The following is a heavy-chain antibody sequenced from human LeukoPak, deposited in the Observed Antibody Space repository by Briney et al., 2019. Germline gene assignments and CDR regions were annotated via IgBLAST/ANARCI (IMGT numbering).Heavy chain of an antibody. D-gene: IGHD6-6*01. CDR3: ARDEYSSSSGEGWFDP. CDR1: GGSISSYY. CDR2: IYYSGST. Sequence: SETLFLTCPVSGGSISSYYWSWIRQPPGKGLEWIGYIYYSGSTNYNPSLKSRVTISVDTSKNQFSLKLSSVTAADTAVYYCARDEYSSSSGEGWFDPWGQGTLVTVSS. J-gene: IGHJ5*02. V-gene: IGHV4-59*01.